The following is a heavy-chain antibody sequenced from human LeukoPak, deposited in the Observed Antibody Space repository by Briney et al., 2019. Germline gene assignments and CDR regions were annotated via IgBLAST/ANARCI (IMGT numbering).Heavy chain of an antibody. V-gene: IGHV3-33*01. Sequence: GGSLRLSCVASGFTFSSYGMHWVRQVPGKGLEWVAVIRYDGNNKYYADSVKGRSTISRDNSKNTLYLQMNSLRAEDTAVYYCARDRYSSRLEYFEYWGQGTLVTVSS. CDR1: GFTFSSYG. J-gene: IGHJ4*02. CDR3: ARDRYSSRLEYFEY. CDR2: IRYDGNNK. D-gene: IGHD6-13*01.